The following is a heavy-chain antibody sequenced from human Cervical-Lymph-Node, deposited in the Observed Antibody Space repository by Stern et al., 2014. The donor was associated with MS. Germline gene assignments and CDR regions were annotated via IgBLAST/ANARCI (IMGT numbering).Heavy chain of an antibody. CDR2: ISSSSSYI. V-gene: IGHV3-21*01. Sequence: EVQLVESGGGLVKPGGSLRLSCAASGFTFSSYSMNWVRQAPGTGLEWVSSISSSSSYIYYADSVKGRFTISRDNDKNSLYLQMNSLRAEDTAVYYCARDSSSWYSADYWGQGTLVTVSS. D-gene: IGHD6-13*01. J-gene: IGHJ4*02. CDR3: ARDSSSWYSADY. CDR1: GFTFSSYS.